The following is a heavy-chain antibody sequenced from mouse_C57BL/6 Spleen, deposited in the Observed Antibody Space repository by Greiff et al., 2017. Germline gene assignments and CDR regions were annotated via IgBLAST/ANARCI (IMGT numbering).Heavy chain of an antibody. CDR2: IDPETGGT. CDR1: GYTFTDYE. CDR3: TRYWSYFDY. D-gene: IGHD4-1*01. V-gene: IGHV1-15*01. Sequence: QVQLQQSGAELVRPGASVTLSCKASGYTFTDYEMHWVKQTPVHGLEWIGAIDPETGGTAYNQKFKGKAILTADKSSSTAYMELRSLTSEDSAVYDWTRYWSYFDYWGQGTTLTVSS. J-gene: IGHJ2*01.